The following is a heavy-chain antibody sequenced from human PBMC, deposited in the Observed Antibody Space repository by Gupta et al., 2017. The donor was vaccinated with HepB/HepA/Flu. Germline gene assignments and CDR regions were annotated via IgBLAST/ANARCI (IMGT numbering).Heavy chain of an antibody. J-gene: IGHJ5*02. CDR3: AKGPYDTSGYYNWFDP. V-gene: IGHV3-23*01. CDR2: VSGRGAST. CDR1: GFKFSNHA. Sequence: EVQLLESGGGLIQPGGSLILSCAASGFKFSNHAMTWVRHAPGKGLEWVSSVSGRGASTYDADSVKGRFTISRDNAKNTVSLQMNSLRAEDTAEYYCAKGPYDTSGYYNWFDPWGQGTLVTVSS. D-gene: IGHD3-22*01.